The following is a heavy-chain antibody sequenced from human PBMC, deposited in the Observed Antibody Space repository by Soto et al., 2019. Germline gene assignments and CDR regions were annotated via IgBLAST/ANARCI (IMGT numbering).Heavy chain of an antibody. J-gene: IGHJ4*02. CDR3: ARVGGRLIAARPFDY. V-gene: IGHV3-7*03. CDR1: GFTFSTYW. D-gene: IGHD6-6*01. Sequence: GGSLRLSCAASGFTFSTYWMAWVRQAPGRGLEWVANIKQDGSQKYYVDSVKGRFTISRDNAKNSLYLQMNSLRTEDTAVYYCARVGGRLIAARPFDYWGQGTLVTVS. CDR2: IKQDGSQK.